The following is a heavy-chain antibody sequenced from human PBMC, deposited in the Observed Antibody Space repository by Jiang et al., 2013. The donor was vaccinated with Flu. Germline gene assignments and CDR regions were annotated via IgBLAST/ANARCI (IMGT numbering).Heavy chain of an antibody. D-gene: IGHD3-22*01. CDR1: GFTFSSYA. J-gene: IGHJ4*02. CDR3: AKGLASLYYYDSSGYYYRDNY. CDR2: ISGSGGST. Sequence: VQLVESGGGLVQPGGSLRLSCAAPGFTFSSYAMSWVRQAPGKGLEWVSAISGSGGSTYYADSVKGRFTISRDNSKNTLYLQMNSLRAEDTAVYYCAKGLASLYYYDSSGYYYRDNYWGQGTLGHRLL. V-gene: IGHV3-23*04.